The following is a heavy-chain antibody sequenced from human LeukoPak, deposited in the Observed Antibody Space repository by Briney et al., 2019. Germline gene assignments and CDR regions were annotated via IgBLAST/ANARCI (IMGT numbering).Heavy chain of an antibody. CDR2: ISGSGGST. D-gene: IGHD3-22*01. CDR1: GFTFSSYA. CDR3: ARQEARGYLYEGLDY. Sequence: GGSLRLSCAASGFTFSSYAMSWVRQAPGKGLEWVSAISGSGGSTHYADSVKGRFTISRDNSKNTLYLQMNSLRAEDTAVYSCARQEARGYLYEGLDYWGQGNLVTVSS. J-gene: IGHJ4*02. V-gene: IGHV3-23*01.